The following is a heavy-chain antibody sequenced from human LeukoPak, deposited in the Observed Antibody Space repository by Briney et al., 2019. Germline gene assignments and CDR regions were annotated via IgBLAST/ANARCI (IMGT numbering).Heavy chain of an antibody. CDR1: GGSIGSYY. CDR2: IYHSGST. V-gene: IGHV4-59*12. J-gene: IGHJ3*02. Sequence: SETLSLTCTVSGGSIGSYYWSWIRQPPGKGLEWIGYIYHSGSTYYNPSLNSRVTISVARSKNQFSLNLSPVPAADTAVYYCARGSPSSGWSNDAFDIWGQGTMVTVSS. D-gene: IGHD6-19*01. CDR3: ARGSPSSGWSNDAFDI.